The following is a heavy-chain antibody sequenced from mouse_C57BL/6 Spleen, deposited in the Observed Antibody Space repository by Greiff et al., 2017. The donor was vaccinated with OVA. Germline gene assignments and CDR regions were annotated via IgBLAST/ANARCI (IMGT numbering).Heavy chain of an antibody. CDR2: ISYDGSN. CDR3: AREGDWRYFDY. J-gene: IGHJ2*01. V-gene: IGHV3-6*01. CDR1: GYSITSGYY. Sequence: EVKLQESGPGLVKPSQSLSLTCSVTGYSITSGYYWNWIRQFPGNKLEWMGYISYDGSNNYNPSLKNRISITRDTSKNQFFLKLNSVTTEDTATYYCAREGDWRYFDYWGQGTTLTVSS.